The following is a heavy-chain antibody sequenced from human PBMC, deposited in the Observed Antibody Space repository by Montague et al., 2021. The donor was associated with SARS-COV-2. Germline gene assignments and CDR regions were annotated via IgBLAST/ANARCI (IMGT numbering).Heavy chain of an antibody. Sequence: SETLSLTCTVSGGSISSYYWTWIRQPPGKGLEWIGYIYYTGSTNYNPSLESRVTISLDTSKNQFSLKLSSVTAADTAVHYCARGRYYGRKDYSCGSDAWGQGTTVTVSS. CDR2: IYYTGST. CDR1: GGSISSYY. J-gene: IGHJ6*02. CDR3: ARGRYYGRKDYSCGSDA. D-gene: IGHD3-10*01. V-gene: IGHV4-59*13.